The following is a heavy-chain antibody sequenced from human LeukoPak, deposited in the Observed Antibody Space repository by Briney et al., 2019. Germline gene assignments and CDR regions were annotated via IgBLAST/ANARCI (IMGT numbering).Heavy chain of an antibody. D-gene: IGHD1-26*01. J-gene: IGHJ2*01. Sequence: PGGSLRLSCEASGLTFSNHWMTWVRQAPGKGLEWVANIKQDGSEKSYVDSVKGRFTISRDNAKDSLYLQMNSLRVEDTAVYYCARVEDMGDYRYWYFEVWGRGTLVAVSS. CDR2: IKQDGSEK. CDR3: ARVEDMGDYRYWYFEV. V-gene: IGHV3-7*01. CDR1: GLTFSNHW.